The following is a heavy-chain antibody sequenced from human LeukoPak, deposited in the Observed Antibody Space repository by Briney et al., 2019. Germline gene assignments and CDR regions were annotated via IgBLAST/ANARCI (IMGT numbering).Heavy chain of an antibody. CDR3: ARHHYYYYGMDV. Sequence: PSETLSLTCTVSGGSISSSRYYWGWIRQPPGKGLEWIGSIHYSASTNYNPSRKSRVTISVDTSKHQFSLKLSSVTAADTAVYYCARHHYYYYGMDVWGQGTTVTVSS. J-gene: IGHJ6*02. CDR1: GGSISSSRYY. V-gene: IGHV4-39*07. CDR2: IHYSAST.